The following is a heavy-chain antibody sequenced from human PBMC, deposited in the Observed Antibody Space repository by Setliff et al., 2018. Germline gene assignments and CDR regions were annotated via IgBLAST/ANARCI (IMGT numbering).Heavy chain of an antibody. D-gene: IGHD2-2*01. CDR1: GFTFSYW. CDR2: IKQDGSEK. Sequence: PGGSLRLSCAASGFTFSYWMSWVRQAPGKGLEWVANIKQDGSEKYYVDSVKGRFTISRDNAKNSLYLQMNSLRAEDMALYYCAKGYCSSTSCYVDYWGQGTLVTSPQ. CDR3: AKGYCSSTSCYVDY. J-gene: IGHJ4*02. V-gene: IGHV3-7*03.